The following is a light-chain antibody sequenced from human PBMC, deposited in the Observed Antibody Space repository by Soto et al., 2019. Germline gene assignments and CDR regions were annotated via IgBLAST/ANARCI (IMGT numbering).Light chain of an antibody. V-gene: IGKV1-39*01. J-gene: IGKJ5*01. Sequence: DIQMTQSPSSLSASVGERVTITCRASQSISSYLNWYQQKPGKAPKLLLYAASSLQSGVPSRFSGSGSGTDFTLTISSLQPEDFATYYCQQSYSTLSITFGQGTRLEI. CDR3: QQSYSTLSIT. CDR2: AAS. CDR1: QSISSY.